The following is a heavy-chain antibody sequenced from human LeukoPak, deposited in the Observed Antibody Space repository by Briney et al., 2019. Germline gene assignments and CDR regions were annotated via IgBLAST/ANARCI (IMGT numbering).Heavy chain of an antibody. Sequence: GGSLRLSCAASGFTFSSYAMHWVRQAPGKGLEWVAVISYDGSNEDHADSVKGRFTISRDNSKNTLYLQMNSLRAEDTAVYYCAKGVYCSSTSCPFDYWGQGTLVTVSS. V-gene: IGHV3-30-3*01. CDR3: AKGVYCSSTSCPFDY. J-gene: IGHJ4*02. CDR2: ISYDGSNE. CDR1: GFTFSSYA. D-gene: IGHD2-2*01.